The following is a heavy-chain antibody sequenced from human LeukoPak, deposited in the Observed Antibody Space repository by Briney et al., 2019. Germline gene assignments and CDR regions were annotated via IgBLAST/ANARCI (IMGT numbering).Heavy chain of an antibody. CDR3: ANQGDRIAAVK. V-gene: IGHV3-74*01. D-gene: IGHD6-13*01. J-gene: IGHJ4*02. Sequence: PGGSLRLSCAASGFTFSSYWMHWVRQAPGKGLVWVSRINSDGSSTSYADSVKGRFTISRDNAKNTLYLQMNSLRAEDTAVYYCANQGDRIAAVKWGQGTLVTVSS. CDR1: GFTFSSYW. CDR2: INSDGSST.